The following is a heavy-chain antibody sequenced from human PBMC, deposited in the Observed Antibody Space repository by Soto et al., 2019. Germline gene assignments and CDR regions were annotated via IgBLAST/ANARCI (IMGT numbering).Heavy chain of an antibody. Sequence: SVKVSCKASGGTFSSYAISWVRQAPGQGLEWMGGIIPIFGTANYAQKFQGRVTITADESTSTAYMELSSLRSEDTAVYYCAWHDDYYGSSGYLDYWGQGTLVTVSS. D-gene: IGHD3-22*01. CDR1: GGTFSSYA. J-gene: IGHJ4*02. CDR3: AWHDDYYGSSGYLDY. CDR2: IIPIFGTA. V-gene: IGHV1-69*13.